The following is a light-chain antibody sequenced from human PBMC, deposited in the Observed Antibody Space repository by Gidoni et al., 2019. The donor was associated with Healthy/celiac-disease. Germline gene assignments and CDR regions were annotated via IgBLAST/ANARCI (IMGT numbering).Light chain of an antibody. CDR1: QRISSW. J-gene: IGKJ1*01. CDR3: QQYNSYSPWT. V-gene: IGKV1-5*03. CDR2: KAS. Sequence: DIQMTQPSSTLSAPVGDRVTITCRASQRISSWLACYQQKPGKAPKLLIYKASSLESGVPSRFSGSGSGTEFTLTSSSLQPDDFATYYCQQYNSYSPWTFGQGTKVEIK.